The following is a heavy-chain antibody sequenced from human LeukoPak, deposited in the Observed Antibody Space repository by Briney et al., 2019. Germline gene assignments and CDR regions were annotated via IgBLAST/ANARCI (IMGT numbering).Heavy chain of an antibody. J-gene: IGHJ4*02. D-gene: IGHD1-26*01. Sequence: SETLSLTCTVSGGSIIGGSYYWSWVRQPAGKGLEWIGRIYTSGSTNYNPSLKSRVAISLNTSKNQFSLKLSSVTAADTAVYYCARDRAGGNYLLDYWGQGPLVTVPS. CDR1: GGSIIGGSYY. CDR2: IYTSGST. CDR3: ARDRAGGNYLLDY. V-gene: IGHV4-61*02.